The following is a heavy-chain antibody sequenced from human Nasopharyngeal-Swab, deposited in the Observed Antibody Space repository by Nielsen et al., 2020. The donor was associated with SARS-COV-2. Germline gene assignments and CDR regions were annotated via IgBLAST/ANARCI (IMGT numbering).Heavy chain of an antibody. Sequence: GESLKISCAASGFVFSDYWMHWVRQAPGKGPMWVSRINSNGRSAAYADSVMGRVTISRDNAKTTLILQMNSLRADDSAIYYCARHGGGWNDAFLDYWGQGTLVTVSS. CDR1: GFVFSDYW. CDR2: INSNGRSA. V-gene: IGHV3-74*01. CDR3: ARHGGGWNDAFLDY. D-gene: IGHD1-1*01. J-gene: IGHJ4*02.